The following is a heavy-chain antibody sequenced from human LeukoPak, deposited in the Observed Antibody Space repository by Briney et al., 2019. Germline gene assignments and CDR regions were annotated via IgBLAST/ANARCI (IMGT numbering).Heavy chain of an antibody. Sequence: GGSLRLSCVASGFTFSYYGMHWVRQAPGKGLEWVAFIRYDGSNEYYAESVKGRFTISRDNSKNTLYLRMNSLRVEDTAAYYCAKIEGKYQLANIPDSWGQGTLVTVSS. V-gene: IGHV3-30*02. D-gene: IGHD2-2*01. J-gene: IGHJ4*02. CDR3: AKIEGKYQLANIPDS. CDR2: IRYDGSNE. CDR1: GFTFSYYG.